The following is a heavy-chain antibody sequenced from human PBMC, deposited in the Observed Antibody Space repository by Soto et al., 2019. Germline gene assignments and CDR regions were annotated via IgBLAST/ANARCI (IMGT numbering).Heavy chain of an antibody. CDR3: AKDRRYSSSSRWFDS. CDR2: VSGGGEST. V-gene: IGHV3-23*01. CDR1: GFTFSSYA. D-gene: IGHD6-6*01. J-gene: IGHJ5*01. Sequence: GGSLRLSCAASGFTFSSYAMSWARQAPGKGLEWVSVVSGGGESTNYADSVKGRLTISRDNSKDTLFLQMNSLRAEDTAVYYCAKDRRYSSSSRWFDSWGQGTLVTVSS.